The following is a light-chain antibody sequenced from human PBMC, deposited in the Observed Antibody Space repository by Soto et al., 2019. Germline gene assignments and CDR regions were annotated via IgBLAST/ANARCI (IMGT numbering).Light chain of an antibody. V-gene: IGKV4-1*01. J-gene: IGKJ3*01. CDR2: WAS. CDR1: QSVLYSSNNKNY. Sequence: DIVMTQSPDSLALSLGERATINCKSSQSVLYSSNNKNYLAWYQQKPGQPPKLLIYWASTRESGVPDRFSGSGSGTDFTLTISSPQPEDVAVYYCQQYYSTPLTFGPGTKVDIK. CDR3: QQYYSTPLT.